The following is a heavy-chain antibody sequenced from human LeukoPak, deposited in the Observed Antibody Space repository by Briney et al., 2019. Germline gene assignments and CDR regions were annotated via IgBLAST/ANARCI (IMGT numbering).Heavy chain of an antibody. V-gene: IGHV1-8*03. CDR3: ARGESTIPYYYYYMDV. CDR1: GYTFTSYD. Sequence: GASVKVSCKASGYTFTSYDINWVRQATGQGHEWMGWMNPNCGNRGYAQKFQVRITSTRITSKITPYMELSSLRSDDTAVYYCARGESTIPYYYYYMDVWGKGTTATVSS. CDR2: MNPNCGNR. D-gene: IGHD5/OR15-5a*01. J-gene: IGHJ6*03.